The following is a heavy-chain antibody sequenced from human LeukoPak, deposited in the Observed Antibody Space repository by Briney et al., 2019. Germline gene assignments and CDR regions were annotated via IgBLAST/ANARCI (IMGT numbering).Heavy chain of an antibody. Sequence: PSETLSLTCTVFGDSISSYYWSWIRQPPGKGLEWIGFIYYSGSTNYNPSLKSRVTISVDRSKNQFSLELSSVTAADTAVYYCAKDQGFWSGYYGYWGQGTLVTVSS. CDR1: GDSISSYY. CDR2: IYYSGST. V-gene: IGHV4-59*12. CDR3: AKDQGFWSGYYGY. D-gene: IGHD3-3*01. J-gene: IGHJ4*02.